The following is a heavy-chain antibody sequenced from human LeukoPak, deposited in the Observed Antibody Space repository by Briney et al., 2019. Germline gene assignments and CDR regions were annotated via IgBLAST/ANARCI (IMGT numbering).Heavy chain of an antibody. Sequence: GASVKVSCKVSGYTLTELSMHWVRQAPGKGLEWMGGCDPADGETIYAQKFQGRVSMTEDTSTDTAYMELSSLRSEDTAVYYCANLLLEIAVGSGVHGRDVWGQGTTVTVSS. D-gene: IGHD2-2*01. J-gene: IGHJ6*02. V-gene: IGHV1-24*01. CDR3: ANLLLEIAVGSGVHGRDV. CDR2: CDPADGET. CDR1: GYTLTELS.